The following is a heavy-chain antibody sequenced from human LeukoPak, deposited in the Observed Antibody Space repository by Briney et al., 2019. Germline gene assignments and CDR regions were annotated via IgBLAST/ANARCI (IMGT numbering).Heavy chain of an antibody. D-gene: IGHD2-2*02. J-gene: IGHJ5*02. V-gene: IGHV4-39*01. CDR3: ARHFVVVPAAIGWFDP. CDR2: IYYSGST. Sequence: SETLSLTCTVSGGSIGSSSYYWGWIRQPPGKGLEWIGSIYYSGSTYYNPSLKSRVTISVDTSKNQFSLKLSSVTAADTAVYYCARHFVVVPAAIGWFDPWGQGTLVTVSS. CDR1: GGSIGSSSYY.